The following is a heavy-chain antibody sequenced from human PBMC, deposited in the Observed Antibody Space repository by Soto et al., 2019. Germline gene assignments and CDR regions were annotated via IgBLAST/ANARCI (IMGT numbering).Heavy chain of an antibody. CDR1: GYTFTSYG. Sequence: QVQLVQSGAEVKKPGASVKVSCKASGYTFTSYGISWVRQAPGQGLEWMGWISAYNGKTNYAQKLQGRVTMTTDTSTSTAYMELRSMRSDDTAVYYCARDVRLAAAGVWFDPWGQGTLVTVSS. CDR2: ISAYNGKT. V-gene: IGHV1-18*01. D-gene: IGHD6-13*01. J-gene: IGHJ5*02. CDR3: ARDVRLAAAGVWFDP.